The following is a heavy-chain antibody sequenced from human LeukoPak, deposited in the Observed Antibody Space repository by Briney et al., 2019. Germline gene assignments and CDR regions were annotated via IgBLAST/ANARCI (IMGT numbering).Heavy chain of an antibody. CDR2: IISDGSST. CDR3: ARDGDSTVDFDY. V-gene: IGHV3-74*01. D-gene: IGHD4-23*01. CDR1: GFTFSSYW. Sequence: LAGGSLRLSCAASGFTFSSYWMHWVRQAPGKGLVWVSRIISDGSSTAYADSVKGRFTISRDNAKNTLFLQMNSLRAEDTAVHYCARDGDSTVDFDYWGQGSLVTVSS. J-gene: IGHJ4*02.